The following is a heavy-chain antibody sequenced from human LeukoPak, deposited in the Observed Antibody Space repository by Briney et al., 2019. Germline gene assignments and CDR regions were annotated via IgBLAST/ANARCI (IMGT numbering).Heavy chain of an antibody. CDR1: GGSFSGYY. Sequence: PSETLSLTCAVYGGSFSGYYWSWIRQPPGKGLEWIGEINHSGSTNYNPSLKSRVTISVDTSKNQFSLKLSSVTAADTAVYYCARVLRYFAYYYYYMDVWGKGTTVTVSS. J-gene: IGHJ6*03. D-gene: IGHD3-9*01. CDR3: ARVLRYFAYYYYYMDV. CDR2: INHSGST. V-gene: IGHV4-34*01.